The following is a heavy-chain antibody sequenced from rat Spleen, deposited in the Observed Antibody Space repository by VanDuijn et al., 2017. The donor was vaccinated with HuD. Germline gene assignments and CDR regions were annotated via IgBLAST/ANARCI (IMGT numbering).Heavy chain of an antibody. CDR2: ISYEGTST. CDR1: GFTFSDYD. V-gene: IGHV5-7*01. J-gene: IGHJ3*01. CDR3: ARGTRNYSSYGGFAY. Sequence: EVQLVESGGGLVQPGRSMKLSCAASGFTFSDYDMAWVRQAPKKGLEWVATISYEGTSTNFRDSLKGRFTISRDNAKSTLHLQMDSLGAEDTATYYCARGTRNYSSYGGFAYWGQGTLVTVSS. D-gene: IGHD1-2*01.